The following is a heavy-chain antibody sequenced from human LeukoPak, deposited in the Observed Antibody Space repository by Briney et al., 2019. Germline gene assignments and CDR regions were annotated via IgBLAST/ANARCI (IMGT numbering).Heavy chain of an antibody. CDR2: ISYDGSNK. D-gene: IGHD3-3*01. CDR3: AKEGIEDFWSAYTANYYFDY. CDR1: GFTFSSYG. Sequence: GGSLRLSCAASGFTFSSYGMHWVRQAPGKGLEWVAVISYDGSNKYYADSVKGRFTISRDNSKNTLYLQMNSLRAEDTAVYYCAKEGIEDFWSAYTANYYFDYWGQGTLVTVSS. J-gene: IGHJ4*02. V-gene: IGHV3-30*18.